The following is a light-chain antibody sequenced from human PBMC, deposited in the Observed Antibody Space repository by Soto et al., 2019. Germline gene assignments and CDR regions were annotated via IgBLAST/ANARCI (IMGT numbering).Light chain of an antibody. J-gene: IGKJ4*01. Sequence: IHLTQSPSSVSASVGDIATMTFRASQGISSFLAWYQQKPGKAPKLLIYAASTLQSGVPSRFSGSGSGTHFTLTISSLQPEDFATYYWQEGSTLLTFGGGTKVDIK. CDR3: QEGSTLLT. CDR2: AAS. CDR1: QGISSF. V-gene: IGKV1-9*01.